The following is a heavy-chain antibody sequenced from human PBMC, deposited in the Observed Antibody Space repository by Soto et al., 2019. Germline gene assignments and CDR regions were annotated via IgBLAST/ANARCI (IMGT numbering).Heavy chain of an antibody. V-gene: IGHV4-34*01. CDR2: INHSGST. J-gene: IGHJ6*02. Sequence: QVQLQQWGAGLLKPSETLSLTCAVYGGSFSGYYWSWIRQPPGKGLEWIGEINHSGSTNYNPSLKGRVTISVDTSKNQFSLKLSSVTAADTAVYYCASIPSRITMVRGAYGMDVWGQGTTVTVSS. D-gene: IGHD3-10*01. CDR3: ASIPSRITMVRGAYGMDV. CDR1: GGSFSGYY.